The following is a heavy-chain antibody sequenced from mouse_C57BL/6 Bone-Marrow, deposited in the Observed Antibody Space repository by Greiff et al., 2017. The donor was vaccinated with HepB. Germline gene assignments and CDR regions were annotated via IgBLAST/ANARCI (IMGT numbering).Heavy chain of an antibody. CDR3: ASRGYFDV. CDR1: GFTFTDYY. CDR2: IRNKANGYTT. V-gene: IGHV7-3*01. Sequence: EVKLVESGGGLVQPGGSLSLSCAASGFTFTDYYMSWVRQPPGKALEWLGFIRNKANGYTTEYSASVKGRFTISRDNSQSILYLQMNALRAEYSATYYCASRGYFDVWGTGTTVTVSS. J-gene: IGHJ1*03.